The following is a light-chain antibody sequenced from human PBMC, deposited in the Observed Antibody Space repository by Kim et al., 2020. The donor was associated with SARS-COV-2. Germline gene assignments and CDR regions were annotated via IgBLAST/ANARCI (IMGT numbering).Light chain of an antibody. J-gene: IGKJ4*01. V-gene: IGKV3-15*01. Sequence: EIVMTQSPATVSVSPGEGVTLSCRASRFVGNYLAWYQQTPGQAPRLLITDASTRATGIPARFSGSGSGTDFTLTISNLQSEDFAVYYCQQYNSWLSFGGGTKVDIK. CDR2: DAS. CDR3: QQYNSWLS. CDR1: RFVGNY.